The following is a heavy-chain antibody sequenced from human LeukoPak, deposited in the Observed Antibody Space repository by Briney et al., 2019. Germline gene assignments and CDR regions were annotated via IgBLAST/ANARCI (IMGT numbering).Heavy chain of an antibody. CDR2: IYSGGST. D-gene: IGHD1-26*01. CDR1: GFPFSRYA. CDR3: AREWSVGGDY. V-gene: IGHV3-66*01. J-gene: IGHJ4*02. Sequence: PGGSLRLSCAASGFPFSRYAMSWVRQAPGKGLEWVSVIYSGGSTYYADSVKGRFTISRDNSKNTLYLQMNSLRAEDTAVYYCAREWSVGGDYWGQGTLVTVSS.